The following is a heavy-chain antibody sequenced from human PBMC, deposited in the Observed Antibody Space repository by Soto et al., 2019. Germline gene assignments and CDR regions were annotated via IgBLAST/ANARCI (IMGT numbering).Heavy chain of an antibody. Sequence: EKLLESGGDLVQPGGSLRLSCVGSGFSFRTYAMAWVRQAPGRGLEWVAGISRDGETVYYADSVKGRFTISRDNSKNTLNLQMESLRGDDTAVYFGAKDPNSSAFYFYMDVWGKWTTVTVSS. CDR2: ISRDGETV. CDR3: AKDPNSSAFYFYMDV. J-gene: IGHJ6*03. V-gene: IGHV3-23*01. CDR1: GFSFRTYA. D-gene: IGHD3-22*01.